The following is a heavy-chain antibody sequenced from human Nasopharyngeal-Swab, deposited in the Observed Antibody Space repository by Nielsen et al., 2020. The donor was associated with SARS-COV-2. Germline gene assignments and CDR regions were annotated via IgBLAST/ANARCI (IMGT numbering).Heavy chain of an antibody. D-gene: IGHD3-10*01. CDR2: IKQDGSEK. CDR3: AGSPKTSVYWFDP. J-gene: IGHJ5*02. Sequence: GGSLRLSCAASGFTFSSYWMSWVRQAPGKGLEWVANIKQDGSEKYYVDSVKGRFTISRDNAKNSLYLQMNSLRAEDTAVYYCAGSPKTSVYWFDPWGQGTLVTVSS. CDR1: GFTFSSYW. V-gene: IGHV3-7*02.